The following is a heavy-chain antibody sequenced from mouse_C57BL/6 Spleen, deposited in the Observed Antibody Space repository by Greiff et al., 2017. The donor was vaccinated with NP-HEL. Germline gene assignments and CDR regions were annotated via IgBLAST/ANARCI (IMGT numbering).Heavy chain of an antibody. V-gene: IGHV1-82*01. CDR1: GYAFSSSW. D-gene: IGHD2-4*01. J-gene: IGHJ4*01. CDR2: IYPGDGDT. Sequence: QVQLQQSGPELVKPGASVKISCKASGYAFSSSWMNWVKQRPGKGLEWIGRIYPGDGDTNYNGKFKGKATLTADKSSSTAYMQLSSLTSEDSAVYFCAHYDRSGAMDYWGQGTSVTVSS. CDR3: AHYDRSGAMDY.